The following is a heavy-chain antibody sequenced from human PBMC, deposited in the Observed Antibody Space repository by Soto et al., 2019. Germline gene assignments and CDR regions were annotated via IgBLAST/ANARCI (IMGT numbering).Heavy chain of an antibody. D-gene: IGHD6-6*01. CDR3: AMLKSIAARGYYYYGMDV. Sequence: PGGSLRLSCAASGFTFSSYSMNWVRQAPGKGLEWVSSISSSSSYIYYADSVKGRFTISRDNAKNSLYLQMNSLRAEDTAVYYCAMLKSIAARGYYYYGMDVWGQGTTVTVSS. V-gene: IGHV3-21*01. J-gene: IGHJ6*02. CDR2: ISSSSSYI. CDR1: GFTFSSYS.